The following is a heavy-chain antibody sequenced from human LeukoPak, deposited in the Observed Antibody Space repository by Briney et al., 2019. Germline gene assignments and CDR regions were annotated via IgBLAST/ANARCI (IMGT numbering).Heavy chain of an antibody. Sequence: GGSLRLSCAASGFTVTNDCMSWVRQAPGKGLEGVSVIYRGGDTYYADSVAGRFTIFRDHYNNTLYLQMNSLRADDTAVYYCNLRGSGSHYEGASVYWGRGTLVTVSS. V-gene: IGHV3-66*01. CDR2: IYRGGDT. J-gene: IGHJ4*02. CDR3: NLRGSGSHYEGASVY. CDR1: GFTVTNDC. D-gene: IGHD3-10*01.